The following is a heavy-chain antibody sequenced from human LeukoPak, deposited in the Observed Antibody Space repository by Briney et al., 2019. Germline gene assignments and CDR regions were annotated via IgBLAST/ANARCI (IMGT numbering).Heavy chain of an antibody. CDR1: GGSISSSHYF. J-gene: IGHJ4*02. V-gene: IGHV4-39*01. Sequence: SETLSLTCTVSGGSISSSHYFWGWIPQPPGKGLEWIGNIYYSASTSYNPSLKSRVNIFGDRSKNPFSLKLSSVTAADTAVYYCATFWSGSDNYSEYYFDYWGQGTLVTVSS. D-gene: IGHD3/OR15-3a*01. CDR3: ATFWSGSDNYSEYYFDY. CDR2: IYYSAST.